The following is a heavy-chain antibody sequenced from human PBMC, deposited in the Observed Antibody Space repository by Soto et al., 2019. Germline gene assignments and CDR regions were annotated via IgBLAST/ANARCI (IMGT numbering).Heavy chain of an antibody. J-gene: IGHJ4*02. CDR3: ARDREQWLVGYYFDY. D-gene: IGHD6-19*01. CDR2: IWYDGSNI. V-gene: IGHV3-33*01. Sequence: QVQLVESGGGVVPPGRSLRLSCAASGFTFSRYGMHWVRQAPGRGLEWVAVIWYDGSNIYYADSVKGRFTISRDNSKDTLDLQMNSLRAEDTAVYYCARDREQWLVGYYFDYWGQGTLVTVSS. CDR1: GFTFSRYG.